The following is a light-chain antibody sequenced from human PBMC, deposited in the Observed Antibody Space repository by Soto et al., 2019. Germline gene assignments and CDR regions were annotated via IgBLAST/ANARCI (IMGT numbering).Light chain of an antibody. CDR2: HAS. Sequence: EIVMTQSPATLSVSPGERAILSCRASQSVSNNLAWYQQKPGQAPSLLIYHASTRASGIPARFSGSGSGTEFTLTISSLQSEDVAVYYCQQYNEWPLTFGGGTKVEIK. CDR3: QQYNEWPLT. V-gene: IGKV3-15*01. CDR1: QSVSNN. J-gene: IGKJ4*01.